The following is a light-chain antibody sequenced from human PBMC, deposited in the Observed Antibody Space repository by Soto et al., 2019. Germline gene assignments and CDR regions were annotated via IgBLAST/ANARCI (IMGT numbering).Light chain of an antibody. V-gene: IGKV3-20*01. CDR1: QSVSSSY. Sequence: EIVLTQSPGTLSLSPGERATLSCRASQSVSSSYLAWYQQKPGQAPRLLIYGASSRATGIPDRFSGSGSGTDFTLTIRRLEPEDCGVYYCQQYGSTPTTLGQGTKVEIK. CDR2: GAS. J-gene: IGKJ1*01. CDR3: QQYGSTPTT.